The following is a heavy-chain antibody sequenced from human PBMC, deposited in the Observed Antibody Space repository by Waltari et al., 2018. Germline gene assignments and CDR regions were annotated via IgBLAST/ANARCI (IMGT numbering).Heavy chain of an antibody. V-gene: IGHV1-69*11. CDR1: GGTFSSYA. CDR2: IIPILGTA. J-gene: IGHJ4*02. D-gene: IGHD6-13*01. Sequence: QVQLVQSGAEVKKPGSSVKVSCKASGGTFSSYAISWVRPAPGQGLEWMGGIIPILGTANYAQKFHGRVTITADESTSTAYMELSSLRSEDTAVYYCARGEAAAGTRDYFDYWGQGTLVTVSS. CDR3: ARGEAAAGTRDYFDY.